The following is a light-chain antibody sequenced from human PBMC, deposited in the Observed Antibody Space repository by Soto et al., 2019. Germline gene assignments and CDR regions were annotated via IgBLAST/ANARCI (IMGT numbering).Light chain of an antibody. CDR2: EAS. CDR1: QSVRND. Sequence: EIVLTQSPATLSLSPGERATLSCRASQSVRNDLVWYQQKPGQAPRLLIYEASNRATGIPARFSGSGSGTDFTLTISSLEPEDFAVYYCQQRSNWPPYTFGQGTKLDVK. CDR3: QQRSNWPPYT. V-gene: IGKV3-11*01. J-gene: IGKJ2*01.